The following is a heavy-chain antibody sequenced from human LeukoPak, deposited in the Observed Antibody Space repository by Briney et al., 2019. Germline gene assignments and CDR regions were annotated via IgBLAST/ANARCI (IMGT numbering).Heavy chain of an antibody. V-gene: IGHV6-1*01. J-gene: IGHJ4*02. Sequence: SQTLSLTCAISGDSVSSNSAAWNWIRQSPSRGLEWLGRKYYRSKWYNDYAVSVKSRITINPDTSKNQFSLQLDSVTPEDTAVYYCASTRRDYSSSWFGAFDYWGQGTLVTVSS. CDR3: ASTRRDYSSSWFGAFDY. D-gene: IGHD6-13*01. CDR1: GDSVSSNSAA. CDR2: KYYRSKWYN.